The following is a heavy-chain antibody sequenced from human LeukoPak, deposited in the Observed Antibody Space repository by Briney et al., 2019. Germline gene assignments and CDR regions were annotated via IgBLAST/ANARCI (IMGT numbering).Heavy chain of an antibody. CDR1: GFTFSSYA. CDR2: ISGSGDNT. CDR3: AKDLGFSGYGFQTD. J-gene: IGHJ4*02. Sequence: GGSLRLSCAASGFTFSSYAMSWVRQVPGRGLEWVSTISGSGDNTYYADSVRGRFTFSRDNSRNTLYLQMNSLRAEDTAVYYCAKDLGFSGYGFQTDWGQGTLVTVSS. V-gene: IGHV3-23*01. D-gene: IGHD3-16*01.